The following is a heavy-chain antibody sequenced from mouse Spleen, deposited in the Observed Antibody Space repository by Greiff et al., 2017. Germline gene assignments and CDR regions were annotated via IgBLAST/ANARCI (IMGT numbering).Heavy chain of an antibody. CDR3: ARDGDGNYDWYFDV. CDR2: ISYDGSN. V-gene: IGHV3-6*01. Sequence: EVKLQESGPGLVKPSQSLSLTCSVTGYSITSGYYWNWIRQFPGNKLEWMGYISYDGSNNYNPSLKNRISITRDTSKNQFFLKLNSVTTEDTATYYCARDGDGNYDWYFDVWGAGTTVTVSS. D-gene: IGHD2-1*01. J-gene: IGHJ1*01. CDR1: GYSITSGYY.